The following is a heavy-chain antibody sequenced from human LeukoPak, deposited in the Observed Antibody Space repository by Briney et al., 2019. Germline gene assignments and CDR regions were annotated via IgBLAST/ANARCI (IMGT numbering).Heavy chain of an antibody. CDR1: GYSISSGYY. D-gene: IGHD3-3*01. J-gene: IGHJ3*02. CDR3: ARGRDDLGSSYDDAFDI. CDR2: IYHSGST. Sequence: SETLSLTCTVSGYSISSGYYWGWVRQPPGKGLEWIGSIYHSGSTYYNPSLKSRVTISVDTSKNQFSLKLSSVTAADTAVYYCARGRDDLGSSYDDAFDIWGQGTMVTVSS. V-gene: IGHV4-38-2*02.